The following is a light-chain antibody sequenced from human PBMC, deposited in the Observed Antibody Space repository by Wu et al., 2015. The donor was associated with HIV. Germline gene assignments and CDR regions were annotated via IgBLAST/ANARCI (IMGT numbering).Light chain of an antibody. J-gene: IGKJ4*01. CDR1: QAISSF. V-gene: IGKV1-9*01. Sequence: DIQLTQSPSFLSASMGDRVTITCRASQAISSFLAWYQQKPGRAPKLLIYAASTLQTGVPSRFSGSGSGTEFTLTINSLQPEDLATYYCQQLNSYPLTFGGGTKVEI. CDR3: QQLNSYPLT. CDR2: AAS.